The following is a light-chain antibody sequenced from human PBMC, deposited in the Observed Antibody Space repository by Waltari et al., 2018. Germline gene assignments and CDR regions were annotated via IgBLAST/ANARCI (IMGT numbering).Light chain of an antibody. V-gene: IGKV3-20*01. Sequence: EIVLTQSPGTLSLSPGERATLSCRASQSVKGTLAWYQQKPGQPPRLLIYGSSTRATGIPHRFSGSEFGTDFTLTISRLEPEDFAVYYCQHYVSLPVTFGQGTKVEIK. CDR2: GSS. J-gene: IGKJ1*01. CDR1: QSVKGT. CDR3: QHYVSLPVT.